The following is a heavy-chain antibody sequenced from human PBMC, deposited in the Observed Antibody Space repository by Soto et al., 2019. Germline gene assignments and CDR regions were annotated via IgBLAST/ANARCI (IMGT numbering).Heavy chain of an antibody. CDR2: ILYDGSNK. CDR1: GFTFSSYG. CDR3: AKVSQQLAGWFDP. D-gene: IGHD6-13*01. Sequence: QVQLVESGGGVVQPGRSLRLSCAASGFTFSSYGMHWVRQAPGNGLEWVAVILYDGSNKYYADSVKGRFTISRDNSKNTLYLQMNSLRAEDTAVYYCAKVSQQLAGWFDPWGQGTLVTVSS. V-gene: IGHV3-30*18. J-gene: IGHJ5*02.